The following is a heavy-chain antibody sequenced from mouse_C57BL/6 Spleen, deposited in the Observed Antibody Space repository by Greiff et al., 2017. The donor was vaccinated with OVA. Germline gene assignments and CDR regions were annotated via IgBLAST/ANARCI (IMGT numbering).Heavy chain of an antibody. J-gene: IGHJ3*01. V-gene: IGHV1-55*01. CDR2: IYPGSGST. Sequence: QVQLQQPGAELVKPGASVKMSCKASGYTFTSYWITWVKQRPGPGLEWIGDIYPGSGSTNYNEKFKSKATLTVDTSSSTAYMQLSSLTSEDSAVYYCARGGLRRDPGFAYWGQGTLVTVSA. D-gene: IGHD2-4*01. CDR3: ARGGLRRDPGFAY. CDR1: GYTFTSYW.